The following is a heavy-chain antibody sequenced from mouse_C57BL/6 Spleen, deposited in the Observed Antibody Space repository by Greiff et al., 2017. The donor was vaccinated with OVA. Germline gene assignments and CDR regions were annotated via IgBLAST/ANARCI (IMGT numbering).Heavy chain of an antibody. CDR2: LDPNSGGT. J-gene: IGHJ4*01. V-gene: IGHV1-72*01. Sequence: QVQLQQPGAELVKPGASVKLSCKASGYTFTSYWMHWVKQRPGRGLEWIGMLDPNSGGTKYNEKFKSKATLTVDKPSSTAYMQLSSLTSEDSAVYYCARSRDSMDYWGQGTSVTVSS. CDR1: GYTFTSYW. CDR3: ARSRDSMDY.